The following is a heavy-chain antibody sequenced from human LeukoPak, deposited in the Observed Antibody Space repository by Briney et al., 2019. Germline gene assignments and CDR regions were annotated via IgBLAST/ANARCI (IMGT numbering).Heavy chain of an antibody. CDR3: ARDRGDGYTNDAFDI. CDR2: IYYSGST. V-gene: IGHV4-59*01. J-gene: IGHJ3*02. D-gene: IGHD5-24*01. CDR1: GASISSYY. Sequence: SETLSLTCTVSGASISSYYWSWIRQPPGKGLEWIGYIYYSGSTKYNPSLKSRVTISVDTSKNQFSLKLSSVTAADTAVYYCARDRGDGYTNDAFDIWGQGTMVTVSS.